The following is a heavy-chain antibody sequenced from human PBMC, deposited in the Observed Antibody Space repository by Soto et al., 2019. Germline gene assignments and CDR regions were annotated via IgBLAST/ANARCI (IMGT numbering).Heavy chain of an antibody. CDR1: GGTFSSYA. CDR2: IIPIFGTA. D-gene: IGHD3-22*01. V-gene: IGHV1-69*06. J-gene: IGHJ4*02. Sequence: QVQLVQSGAEVKKPGSSVKVSCKASGGTFSSYAISWVRQAPGQGLEWMGGIIPIFGTANYAQKFQGRVTITADKSTSTAYMELSSLRSEDTAVYYCARDKPTYYESSGYMVTYFDYWGQGTLVTVSS. CDR3: ARDKPTYYESSGYMVTYFDY.